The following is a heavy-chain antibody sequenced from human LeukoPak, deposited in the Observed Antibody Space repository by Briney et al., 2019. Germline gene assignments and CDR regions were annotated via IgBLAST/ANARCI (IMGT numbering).Heavy chain of an antibody. J-gene: IGHJ5*02. Sequence: SETLSLTCTVSGYSISSGYYWGWIRQPPGKGPELIGSIYHSGSTYYNPSLKSRVTISVDTSKNQFSLKLSSVTAADTAVYFCARDRSGYCSGGSCYSGGWFDPWGQGTLVTVSS. V-gene: IGHV4-38-2*02. CDR3: ARDRSGYCSGGSCYSGGWFDP. CDR2: IYHSGST. CDR1: GYSISSGYY. D-gene: IGHD2-15*01.